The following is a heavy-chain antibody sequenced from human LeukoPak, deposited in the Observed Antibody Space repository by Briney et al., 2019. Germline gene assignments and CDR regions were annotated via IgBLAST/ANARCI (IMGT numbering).Heavy chain of an antibody. CDR1: GFTFSNYA. D-gene: IGHD6-13*01. CDR2: ISSNGGST. J-gene: IGHJ4*02. Sequence: GGSLRLSCAASGFTFSNYAMHWVRQAPGKGLKDVSAISSNGGSTYYANSVKGRFTISRDNSKNTLYLQMGSLRAEDMAVYYCARVGSSSSWDYWGQGTLVTVSS. V-gene: IGHV3-64*01. CDR3: ARVGSSSSWDY.